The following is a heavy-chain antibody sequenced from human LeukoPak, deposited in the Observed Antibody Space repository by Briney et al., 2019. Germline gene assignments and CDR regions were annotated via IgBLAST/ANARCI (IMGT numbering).Heavy chain of an antibody. CDR2: ISSDGSNT. CDR1: GFTFNDYA. J-gene: IGHJ6*02. Sequence: GGSLRLSCAASGFTFNDYAMHWVRQAPGKGLEWVAFISSDGSNTYYADSVRGRFTISRDNSKNTLYLQVNSLRAEDTAVYYCARDQGKGYYYYGMDVWGQGTTVTVSS. V-gene: IGHV3-30-3*01. CDR3: ARDQGKGYYYYGMDV.